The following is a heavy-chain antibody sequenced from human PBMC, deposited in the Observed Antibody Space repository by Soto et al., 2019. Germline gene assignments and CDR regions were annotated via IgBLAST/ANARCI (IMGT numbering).Heavy chain of an antibody. CDR1: GRSISSYY. CDR3: AREGECDY. D-gene: IGHD2-21*01. CDR2: IYYSGST. V-gene: IGHV4-59*01. J-gene: IGHJ4*02. Sequence: PSETLSLTCTVSGRSISSYYWSWIRQPPGKGLEWIGYIYYSGSTNYNPSLKSRVTISVDRSKNQCSLKLSSVTAADGAVYYCAREGECDYWGRGTLVTVSS.